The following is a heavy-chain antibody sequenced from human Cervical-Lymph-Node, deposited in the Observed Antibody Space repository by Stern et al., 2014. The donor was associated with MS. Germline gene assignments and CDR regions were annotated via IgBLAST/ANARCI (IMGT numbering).Heavy chain of an antibody. J-gene: IGHJ4*02. D-gene: IGHD4-17*01. CDR3: ARDYGAYAFDY. CDR1: GYSFTANW. Sequence: MQLEQSGAEVKKPGESLKISCKGSGYSFTANWIAWVRQMPGKGLEWMGIDYAGASDTRSSPSFQGQVTISAATSISAAFLQWSSLKASATAMYYCARDYGAYAFDYWGQGTLVTVSS. CDR2: DYAGASDT. V-gene: IGHV5-51*01.